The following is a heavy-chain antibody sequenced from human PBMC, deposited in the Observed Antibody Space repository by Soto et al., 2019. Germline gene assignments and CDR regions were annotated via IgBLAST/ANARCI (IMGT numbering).Heavy chain of an antibody. CDR3: AKDDVVEWLLFPPYS. CDR2: ISGSGGST. Sequence: GGSLRLSCAASGFTFSSYAMCWVRQAPGKGLEWVSAISGSGGSTYYADSVKGRFTISRDNSKNTLYLQMNSLRAEDTAVYYCAKDDVVEWLLFPPYSWGQGPLVIVSS. V-gene: IGHV3-23*01. CDR1: GFTFSSYA. D-gene: IGHD3-3*01. J-gene: IGHJ4*02.